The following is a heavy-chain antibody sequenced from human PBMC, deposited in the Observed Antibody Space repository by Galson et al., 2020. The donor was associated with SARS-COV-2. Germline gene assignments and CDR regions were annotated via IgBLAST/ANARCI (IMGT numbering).Heavy chain of an antibody. CDR3: ATAKILGYYYYGMYV. J-gene: IGHJ6*04. CDR2: VDHDDGDT. D-gene: IGHD3-16*01. Sequence: VSVKVPCKVSGYTLTELLLHWVRQAPRKGLVWMGGVDHDDGDTIYTLKFKGRVTMTEDTSTYTAYMELSSLSSEDTAVYYCATAKILGYYYYGMYVWGKGTTVIVSS. CDR1: GYTLTELL. V-gene: IGHV1-24*01.